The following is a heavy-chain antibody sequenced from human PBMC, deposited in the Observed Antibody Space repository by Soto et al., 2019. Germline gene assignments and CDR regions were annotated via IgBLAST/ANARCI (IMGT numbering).Heavy chain of an antibody. V-gene: IGHV1-18*04. Sequence: ASVKVSCKASGYTFTSYGISWVRQAPGQGLEWMGWISAYNGNTNYAQKLQGRVTMTTDTSTSTAYMELRSLRSDDTAVYYCARALYSSSFYWFDPWGQGTLVTVSS. J-gene: IGHJ5*02. CDR2: ISAYNGNT. CDR1: GYTFTSYG. CDR3: ARALYSSSFYWFDP. D-gene: IGHD6-6*01.